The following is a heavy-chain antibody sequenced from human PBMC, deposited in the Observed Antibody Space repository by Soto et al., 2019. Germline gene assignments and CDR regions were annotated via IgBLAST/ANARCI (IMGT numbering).Heavy chain of an antibody. D-gene: IGHD3-22*01. Sequence: SGPTLVNPTQTLTLTCTFSGFSLSSSGMSVGWFRQAPGKAPEWLSLVYWNDDKRYSPSLKSRLTISKDTSTNQVVLTMTNMDYVDTGTYYCANMYYYHGSGYYPTSDYWGPGTLLTVSS. J-gene: IGHJ4*02. CDR3: ANMYYYHGSGYYPTSDY. V-gene: IGHV2-5*01. CDR1: GFSLSSSGMS. CDR2: VYWNDDK.